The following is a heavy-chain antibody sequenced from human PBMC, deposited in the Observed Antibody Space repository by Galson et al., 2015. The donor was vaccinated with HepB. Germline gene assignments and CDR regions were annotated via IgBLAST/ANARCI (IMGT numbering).Heavy chain of an antibody. J-gene: IGHJ4*02. CDR2: IYSGGST. CDR1: GFTVSSNY. Sequence: SLRLSCAASGFTVSSNYMSWVRQAPGKGLEWVSVIYSGGSTYYADSVKGRFTISRDNSKNTLYLQMNSLRAEDTAVYYCARGRVGGWTLFDYWGQGTLVTVSS. CDR3: ARGRVGGWTLFDY. D-gene: IGHD6-19*01. V-gene: IGHV3-53*01.